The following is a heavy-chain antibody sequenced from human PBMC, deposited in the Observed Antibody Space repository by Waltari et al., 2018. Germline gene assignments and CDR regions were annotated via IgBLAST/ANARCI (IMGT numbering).Heavy chain of an antibody. V-gene: IGHV3-23*04. CDR1: GFPFSSYA. J-gene: IGHJ4*02. CDR3: AKNPGITMVQGVIIETDY. D-gene: IGHD3-10*01. CDR2: IRGSGGSP. Sequence: EVQLVESGGGLVQPGGSLRLSCAASGFPFSSYAMRWVRQAPGKGLEGVSGIRGSGGSPSYADSWKGRFTISRDNSKNTRYLQMNSLRAEDTAVYYCAKNPGITMVQGVIIETDYWGQGTLVTVSA.